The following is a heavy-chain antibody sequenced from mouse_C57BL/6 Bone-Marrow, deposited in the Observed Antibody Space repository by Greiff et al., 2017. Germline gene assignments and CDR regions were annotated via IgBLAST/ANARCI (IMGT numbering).Heavy chain of an antibody. Sequence: EVQRVESGAELVRPGASVKLSCTASGFNIKDDYMHWVKPRPEQGLEWIGWIDPENGDTEYASKFQGKATITADTSSNTAYLQLSSLTSEDTAVYYCTTHYGSSHWYFDVWGTGTTVTVSS. CDR1: GFNIKDDY. J-gene: IGHJ1*03. CDR2: IDPENGDT. CDR3: TTHYGSSHWYFDV. V-gene: IGHV14-4*01. D-gene: IGHD1-1*01.